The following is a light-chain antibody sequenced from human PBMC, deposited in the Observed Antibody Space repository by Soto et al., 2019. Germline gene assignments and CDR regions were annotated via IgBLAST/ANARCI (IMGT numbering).Light chain of an antibody. J-gene: IGKJ4*01. CDR1: QSVSSSF. V-gene: IGKV3-20*01. CDR3: QQYGNSPLA. CDR2: GAS. Sequence: EIVLTQSPGTLSLSPGERATLSCRASQSVSSSFLAWYQQKPGQAPRLIIYGASSRATGIPDRFSGSGSGTDLTVTISRLEPEDVAVYYCQQYGNSPLAFGGGTKVEIK.